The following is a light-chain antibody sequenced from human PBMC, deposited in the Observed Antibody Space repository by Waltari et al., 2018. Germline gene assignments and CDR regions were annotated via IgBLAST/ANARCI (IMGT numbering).Light chain of an antibody. CDR2: DDS. CDR3: QLWDSRSNHLV. Sequence: SYVVTQPPSGSVAPGQTATITCEGDNIERKSVHWYQPKAGQAPGLVVDDDSDRPPGIPARLSGSNSGNTATLTIRRVEAGDEADYYCQLWDSRSNHLVFGGGTKLTVL. V-gene: IGLV3-21*02. J-gene: IGLJ3*02. CDR1: NIERKS.